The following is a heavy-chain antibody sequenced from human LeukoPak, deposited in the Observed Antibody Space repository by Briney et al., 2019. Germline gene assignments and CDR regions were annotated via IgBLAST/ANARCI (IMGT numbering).Heavy chain of an antibody. CDR2: ISYDGSNK. CDR1: GFTFSSYA. CDR3: ARDRIQEWLPPGRCDY. J-gene: IGHJ4*02. Sequence: PGRSLRLSCAASGFTFSSYAMHWVRQAPGKGLEWVAVISYDGSNKYYADSVKGRFTISRDNSKNTLYLQMNSLRAEDTAVHYCARDRIQEWLPPGRCDYWGQGTLVTVSS. D-gene: IGHD5-12*01. V-gene: IGHV3-30*04.